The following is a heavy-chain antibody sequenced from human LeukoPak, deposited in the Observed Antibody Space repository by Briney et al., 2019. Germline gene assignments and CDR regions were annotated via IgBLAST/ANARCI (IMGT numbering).Heavy chain of an antibody. V-gene: IGHV1-8*01. CDR1: GYTFTSYD. Sequence: ASVKVSCKASGYTFTSYDINWVRQATGQGLEWMGWMNPNSGNTGYAQKFQGRVTMTRNTSISTAYMELSSLRSEDTAVYYCARGRGELLWFGELLSYFDYWGQGTLVTVSS. D-gene: IGHD3-10*01. J-gene: IGHJ4*02. CDR2: MNPNSGNT. CDR3: ARGRGELLWFGELLSYFDY.